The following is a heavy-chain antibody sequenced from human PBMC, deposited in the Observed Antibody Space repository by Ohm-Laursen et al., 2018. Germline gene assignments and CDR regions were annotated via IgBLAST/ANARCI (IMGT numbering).Heavy chain of an antibody. D-gene: IGHD5-18*01. V-gene: IGHV1-46*03. CDR1: GYTFTSYY. J-gene: IGHJ4*02. CDR2: INPSGGST. Sequence: GASVKVSCKASGYTFTSYYMHWVRQAPGQGLEWMGIINPSGGSTSYAQKFQGRVTMTRDTSTSTVYMELSSLRSEDTAVYYCVGVVTPYYFDYWGQGTRVTVSA. CDR3: VGVVTPYYFDY.